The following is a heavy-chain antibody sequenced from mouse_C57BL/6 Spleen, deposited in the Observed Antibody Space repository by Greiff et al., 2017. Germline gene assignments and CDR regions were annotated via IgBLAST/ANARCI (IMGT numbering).Heavy chain of an antibody. CDR1: GYTFTDYN. Sequence: VQLQQSGPELVKPGASVKISCKASGYTFTDYNMDWVKQSHGKSLEWIGDINPNNGGTIYNQKFKGKATLTVDKSSSTAYMELSSLTSEDTAVYYCARSDSYYYALDYWGQGTSVTVSS. J-gene: IGHJ4*01. CDR2: INPNNGGT. V-gene: IGHV1-18*01. CDR3: ARSDSYYYALDY. D-gene: IGHD2-4*01.